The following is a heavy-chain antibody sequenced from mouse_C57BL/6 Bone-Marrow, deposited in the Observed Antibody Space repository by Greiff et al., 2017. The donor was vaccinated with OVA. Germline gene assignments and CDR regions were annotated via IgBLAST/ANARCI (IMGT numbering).Heavy chain of an antibody. Sequence: EVQLQQSGAELVRPGASVKLSCTASGFNIKDDYMHWVKPRPEQGLEWIGWIDPENGDTEYASKFQGKATITADTSSNTAYLQLSSLTSEDTAVYYCINWGFDYWGQGTTLTVSS. J-gene: IGHJ2*01. CDR2: IDPENGDT. D-gene: IGHD4-1*02. CDR1: GFNIKDDY. CDR3: INWGFDY. V-gene: IGHV14-4*01.